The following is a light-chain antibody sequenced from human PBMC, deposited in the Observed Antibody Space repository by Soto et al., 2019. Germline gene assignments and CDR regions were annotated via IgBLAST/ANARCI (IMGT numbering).Light chain of an antibody. CDR2: GAS. Sequence: EIVLTQSPATLSLSPGERATLSCRASQSVSSYLAWYQQKPGQAPRLLIYGASSRATGIPDRFSGSGSGTHFTLTISRLEPEDFAVYYCQQYGSSPRITFGQGTRLEIK. CDR3: QQYGSSPRIT. J-gene: IGKJ5*01. V-gene: IGKV3-20*01. CDR1: QSVSSY.